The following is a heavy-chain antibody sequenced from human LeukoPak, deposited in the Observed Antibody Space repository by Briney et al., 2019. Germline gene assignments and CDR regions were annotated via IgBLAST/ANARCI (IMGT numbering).Heavy chain of an antibody. V-gene: IGHV4-4*07. J-gene: IGHJ3*02. CDR1: GGPISSYY. Sequence: PSETLSLTCTVSGGPISSYYWSWIRQPAGKGLEWIGRIYTSGSTNYNPSLKSRVTMSVDTSKNQFSLKLSSVTAADTAVYYCARGGGTYDFWSGGTGAFDIWGQGTMVTVSS. D-gene: IGHD3-3*01. CDR2: IYTSGST. CDR3: ARGGGTYDFWSGGTGAFDI.